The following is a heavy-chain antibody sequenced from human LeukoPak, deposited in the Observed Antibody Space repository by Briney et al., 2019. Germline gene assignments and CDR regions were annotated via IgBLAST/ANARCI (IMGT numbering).Heavy chain of an antibody. CDR1: GGSISSGGYS. D-gene: IGHD3-10*01. V-gene: IGHV4-30-2*01. CDR2: IYHSGST. Sequence: SETPSLTCAVSGGSISSGGYSWSWIRQPPGKGLEWIGYIYHSGSTYYNPSLKSRVTISVDRSKNQFSLKLSSVTAADTAVYYCARDSTGSCGSGSQYAFDIWGQGTMVTVSS. J-gene: IGHJ3*02. CDR3: ARDSTGSCGSGSQYAFDI.